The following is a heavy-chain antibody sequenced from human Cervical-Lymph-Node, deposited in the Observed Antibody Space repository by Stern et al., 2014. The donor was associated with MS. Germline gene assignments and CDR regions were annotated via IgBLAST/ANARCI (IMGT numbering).Heavy chain of an antibody. CDR1: GYNTTSYG. J-gene: IGHJ4*02. V-gene: IGHV1-18*01. Sequence: VQLVQSGGEVKQPGASVKVSCKASGYNTTSYGFTRVRQAPGQGLEWLGWISAYNVNTNYAHKFQVTVTSTTYTSTSTAYMEVRRLRFDDTAVYYCATFISAAGTFNHWGQGTLVTV. D-gene: IGHD6-13*01. CDR2: ISAYNVNT. CDR3: ATFISAAGTFNH.